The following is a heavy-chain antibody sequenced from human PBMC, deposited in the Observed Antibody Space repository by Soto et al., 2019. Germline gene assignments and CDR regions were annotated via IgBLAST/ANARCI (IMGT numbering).Heavy chain of an antibody. V-gene: IGHV1-18*01. CDR3: ARSGSIQLWARRYYYYGMDV. D-gene: IGHD5-18*01. CDR1: GYTFTSYG. Sequence: ASVKVSCKASGYTFTSYGISWVRQAPGQGLEWMGWISAYNGNTNYAQKLQGRVTMTTDTSTSTAYMELRSLRSDDTAVYYCARSGSIQLWARRYYYYGMDVCGQGTTVTVSS. J-gene: IGHJ6*02. CDR2: ISAYNGNT.